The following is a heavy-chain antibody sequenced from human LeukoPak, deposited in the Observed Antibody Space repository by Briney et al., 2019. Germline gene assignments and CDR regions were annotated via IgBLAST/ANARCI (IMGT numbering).Heavy chain of an antibody. V-gene: IGHV3-33*01. CDR3: VRGRYSSSWYLDY. CDR1: GFTFSQYG. D-gene: IGHD6-13*01. Sequence: GGSLRLSCAAPGFTFSQYGIHWVRQAPGEGLEWVAVIWYDGSNKYYTDSVKGRFTISRDNSQNTLYLQMNSLRAEDTAIYYCVRGRYSSSWYLDYWGQGTLVTVSS. CDR2: IWYDGSNK. J-gene: IGHJ4*02.